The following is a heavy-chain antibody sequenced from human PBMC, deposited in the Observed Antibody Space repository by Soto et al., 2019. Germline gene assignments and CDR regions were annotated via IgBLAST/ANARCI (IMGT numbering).Heavy chain of an antibody. CDR3: AREVLRKASNWFEP. Sequence: GGTLRLSCAAPSFSFSSYEMNAVRQAPGKGLARVSYITNGGSTMYYADAAKGRFTISSYNSKISLYVQMNSLRAEDTAVYYCAREVLRKASNWFEPWGRGTVVTVS. D-gene: IGHD3-10*01. CDR2: ITNGGSTM. J-gene: IGHJ5*02. V-gene: IGHV3-48*03. CDR1: SFSFSSYE.